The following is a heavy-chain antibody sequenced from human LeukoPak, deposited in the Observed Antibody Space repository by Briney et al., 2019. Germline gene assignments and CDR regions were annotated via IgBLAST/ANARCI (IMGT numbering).Heavy chain of an antibody. CDR1: GYAFTRYG. J-gene: IGHJ6*03. CDR3: ARARELLGADYYYYMDV. D-gene: IGHD3-10*01. Sequence: ASVKVSCKASGYAFTRYGISWVRQAPGQGLEWMGWISAYNGNTNYAQKLQGRVTMTTDTSTSTAYMELRSLRSDDTAVYYCARARELLGADYYYYMDVWGKGTTVTVSS. V-gene: IGHV1-18*01. CDR2: ISAYNGNT.